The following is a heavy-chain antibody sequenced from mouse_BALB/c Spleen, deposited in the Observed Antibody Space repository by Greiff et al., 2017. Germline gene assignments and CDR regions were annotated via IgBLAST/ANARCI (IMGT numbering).Heavy chain of an antibody. CDR1: GYAFTNYL. CDR3: ARGGITTPPFAY. J-gene: IGHJ3*01. CDR2: INPGSGGT. Sequence: QVQLQQSGAELVRPGTSVKVSCKASGYAFTNYLIEWVKQRPGQGLEWIGVINPGSGGTNYNEKFKGKATLTADKSSSTAYMQLSSLTSDDSAVYFCARGGITTPPFAYWGQGTLVTVSA. V-gene: IGHV1-54*01. D-gene: IGHD2-4*01.